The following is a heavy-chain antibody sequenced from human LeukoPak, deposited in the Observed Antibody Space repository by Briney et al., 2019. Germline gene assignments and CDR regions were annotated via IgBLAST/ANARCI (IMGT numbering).Heavy chain of an antibody. D-gene: IGHD6-25*01. CDR3: ARAPAARSLKSLLDY. CDR1: GGSFSGYY. V-gene: IGHV4-34*01. CDR2: INHSGST. J-gene: IGHJ4*02. Sequence: SETLSLTCAVYGGSFSGYYWSWIRQPPGRGLEWIGEINHSGSTNYNPSLKSRVTISVDTSKNQFSLKLSSVTAADTAVYYCARAPAARSLKSLLDYWGQGTLVTVSS.